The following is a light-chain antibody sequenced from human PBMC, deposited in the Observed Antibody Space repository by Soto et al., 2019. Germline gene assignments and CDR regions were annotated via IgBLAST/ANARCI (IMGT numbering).Light chain of an antibody. J-gene: IGLJ3*02. Sequence: QSALTQPRSVSGSPGQSVTISCTGTSSDVGGYNYVSWYQQHPGKAPKLMIYDVSKRPSGVPDRFSGSKSGNTASLTISGLQAEDEADYYCSSYTSSNTLGVFGGGTKLTVL. CDR1: SSDVGGYNY. CDR2: DVS. V-gene: IGLV2-11*01. CDR3: SSYTSSNTLGV.